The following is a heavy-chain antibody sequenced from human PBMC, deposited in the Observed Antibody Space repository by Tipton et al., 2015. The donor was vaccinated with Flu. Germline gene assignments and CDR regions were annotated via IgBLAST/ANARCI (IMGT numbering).Heavy chain of an antibody. Sequence: TLSLTCSVSGGSISSGPYYWTWIRQYPGKGLEWIGYMYYGGSTYYSPSLQSLVTISFDMSKNQFSLNLNSVTAADTAVYYCARGSGTGSYPHFFDYWGQGIVVTVSS. V-gene: IGHV4-31*01. J-gene: IGHJ4*02. CDR3: ARGSGTGSYPHFFDY. CDR1: GGSISSGPYY. CDR2: MYYGGST. D-gene: IGHD3-10*01.